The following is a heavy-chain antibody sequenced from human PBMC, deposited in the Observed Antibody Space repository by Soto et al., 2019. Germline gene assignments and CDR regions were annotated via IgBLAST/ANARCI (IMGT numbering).Heavy chain of an antibody. D-gene: IGHD3-3*01. J-gene: IGHJ3*02. CDR3: ARDPELRFLEWSNDAFDI. CDR2: ISSSSSYI. Sequence: EVQLVESGGGLVKPGGSLRLSCAASGFTFSSYSMNWVRQAPGKGLEWVSSISSSSSYIYYADSVKGRFTIYRDNAKNSLYLQMNSLRAEDTAVYYCARDPELRFLEWSNDAFDIWGQGKMVTVSS. V-gene: IGHV3-21*01. CDR1: GFTFSSYS.